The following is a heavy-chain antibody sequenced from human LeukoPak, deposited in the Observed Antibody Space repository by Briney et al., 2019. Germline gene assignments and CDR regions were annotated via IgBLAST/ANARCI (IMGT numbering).Heavy chain of an antibody. CDR2: INNDGSTT. J-gene: IGHJ6*02. CDR3: VRDRFYGMDV. CDR1: GFTFSSSW. V-gene: IGHV3-74*01. Sequence: PGGSLRLSCAASGFTFSSSWMHWVRQAPGQGLVWVSRINNDGSTTNYVDSVEGRFTISRDNAKYTLYLQMNSLRAEDTAVFYCVRDRFYGMDVWGQGTTVTVSS.